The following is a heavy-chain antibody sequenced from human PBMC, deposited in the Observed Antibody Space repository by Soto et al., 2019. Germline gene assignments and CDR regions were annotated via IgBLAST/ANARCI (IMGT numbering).Heavy chain of an antibody. CDR3: AGGHALGGNSDAFDV. CDR2: TLHFFGTE. CDR1: GGSFRREA. J-gene: IGHJ3*01. V-gene: IGHV1-69*12. Sequence: QVQLVQSGAEVKKPGSSVKVSCKASGGSFRREAINWVRQAPGQGPEWMGGTLHFFGTEDYAKKFQGRVTLTADVSTTTVYMELSSLRFEDPAVYYCAGGHALGGNSDAFDVWGQGTMVIVSS. D-gene: IGHD2-15*01.